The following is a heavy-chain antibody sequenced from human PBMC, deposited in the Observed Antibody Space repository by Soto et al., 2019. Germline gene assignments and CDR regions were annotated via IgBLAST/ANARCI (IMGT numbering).Heavy chain of an antibody. CDR3: ARDHIASSISMPLGWFDP. J-gene: IGHJ5*02. V-gene: IGHV1-24*01. CDR1: GYTLTELS. D-gene: IGHD3-10*01. CDR2: FDPEDGET. Sequence: GASVKVSCKVSGYTLTELSMHWVRQAPGKGLEWMGGFDPEDGETIYAQKFQGRVTMTEDTSTDTAYMELNSLRAEDTAVYYCARDHIASSISMPLGWFDPWGQGTLVTVSS.